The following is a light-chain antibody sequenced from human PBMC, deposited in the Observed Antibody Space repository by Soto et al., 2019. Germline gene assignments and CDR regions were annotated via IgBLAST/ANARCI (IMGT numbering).Light chain of an antibody. Sequence: QSVLTLSPSASASLGASVKLTCTLSSGHSSYAIAWHQQQPEKGPRYLMKLNSDGSHSKGDGIPDRFSGSSSGAERYLIISSLQSEDEADYYCQTWGTGIHVFGTGTKVTVL. CDR1: SGHSSYA. CDR2: LNSDGSH. V-gene: IGLV4-69*01. J-gene: IGLJ1*01. CDR3: QTWGTGIHV.